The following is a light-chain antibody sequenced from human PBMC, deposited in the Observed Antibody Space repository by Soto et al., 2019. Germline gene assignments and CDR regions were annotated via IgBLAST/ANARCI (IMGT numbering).Light chain of an antibody. CDR3: QQLNSYPLT. Sequence: DIQMTQSPSTLSGSVGDRVTITCRASQTISSWLAWYQQKPGKAPKLXIYAASTLQSGVPSRFSGSGSGTELTITISSLQPEDCETYGCQQLNSYPLTFGGGTKVDIK. V-gene: IGKV1-9*01. CDR2: AAS. J-gene: IGKJ4*01. CDR1: QTISSW.